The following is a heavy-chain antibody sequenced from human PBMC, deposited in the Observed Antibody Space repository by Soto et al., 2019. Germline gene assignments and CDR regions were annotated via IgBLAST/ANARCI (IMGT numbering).Heavy chain of an antibody. CDR2: IYPGDSDT. V-gene: IGHV5-51*01. Sequence: GESLKISCKGSGDSFTSYWIGWVRQMPEKGLEWMGIIYPGDSDTRYSPSFQGQVTISADKSISTAYLQWSSLTASHFSLYFCSRHSADAYYYYLDVWGNGTTVTVS. J-gene: IGHJ6*03. CDR3: SRHSADAYYYYLDV. CDR1: GDSFTSYW.